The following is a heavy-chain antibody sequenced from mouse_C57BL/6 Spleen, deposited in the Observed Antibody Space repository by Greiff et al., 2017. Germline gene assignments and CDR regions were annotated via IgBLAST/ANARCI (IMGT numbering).Heavy chain of an antibody. CDR1: GFTFSSYA. CDR2: ISDGGSYT. CDR3: ARDSPGSSPFDY. V-gene: IGHV5-4*01. D-gene: IGHD1-1*01. J-gene: IGHJ2*01. Sequence: EVKLMESGGGLVKPGGSLKLSCAASGFTFSSYAMSWVRQTPEKRLEWVATISDGGSYTYYPDNVKGRFTISRDNAKNNLYLQMSHLKSEDTAMYYCARDSPGSSPFDYWGQGTTLTVSS.